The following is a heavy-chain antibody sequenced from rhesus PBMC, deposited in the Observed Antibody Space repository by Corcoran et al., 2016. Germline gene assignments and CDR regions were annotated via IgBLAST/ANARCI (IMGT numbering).Heavy chain of an antibody. J-gene: IGHJ5-2*02. V-gene: IGHV4-147*01. CDR1: GVSLYGNY. Sequence: QGQLQESGPGLVKPSETLPLTCAVSGVSLYGNYWTWTRPSPGKGLEWIGSFSGNSETTSYNPSLRGRITISKDTSQNQFSLMLTSVTAADTAVYYCARDAISLDVWGRGVLVTVSS. CDR3: ARDAISLDV. CDR2: FSGNSETT.